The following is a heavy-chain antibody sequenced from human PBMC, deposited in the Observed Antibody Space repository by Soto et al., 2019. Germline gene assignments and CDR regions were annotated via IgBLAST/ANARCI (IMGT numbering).Heavy chain of an antibody. Sequence: QVHLVESGGGLVKPGESLRLSCTVSGFAFRHNYLTWIRQAPGKGLEWLSYISTSGSPAYYADSVKGRFTISTDNAKKSLHLQMDSLRAEDTGVYYCATGGIYYEAWGQGTLVTVSS. V-gene: IGHV3-11*01. J-gene: IGHJ5*02. CDR3: ATGGIYYEA. CDR1: GFAFRHNY. CDR2: ISTSGSPA. D-gene: IGHD1-26*01.